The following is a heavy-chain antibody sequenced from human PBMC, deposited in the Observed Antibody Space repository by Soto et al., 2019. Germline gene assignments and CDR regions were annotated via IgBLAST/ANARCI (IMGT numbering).Heavy chain of an antibody. J-gene: IGHJ3*02. CDR2: ISSDGSNT. CDR1: GITLSSYW. Sequence: EVQLVESGGGLVQPGGSLRLSCAASGITLSSYWMHWVRQAPGKGLVWVSRISSDGSNTKYADSVKGRFTFSRDNAKNTLYLQMNILRPEDTAVYYCAFFTSGRPIWGKGTMVPVSS. D-gene: IGHD6-19*01. CDR3: AFFTSGRPI. V-gene: IGHV3-74*03.